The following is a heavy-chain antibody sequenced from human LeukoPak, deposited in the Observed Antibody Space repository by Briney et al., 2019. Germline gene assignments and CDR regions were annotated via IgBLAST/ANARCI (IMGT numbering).Heavy chain of an antibody. D-gene: IGHD2-15*01. J-gene: IGHJ6*02. CDR3: ARANPRKYCSGGSCSKVCYYYYGMDV. Sequence: SETLSLTCAVYGGSFSCYYWSWIRQPPGKGLEWMGEINHSGSTNYNPSHKRRVTISVETSKNQFSLNLSSVVAADTAVYYCARANPRKYCSGGSCSKVCYYYYGMDVWGQGTTVTVSS. CDR2: INHSGST. CDR1: GGSFSCYY. V-gene: IGHV4-34*01.